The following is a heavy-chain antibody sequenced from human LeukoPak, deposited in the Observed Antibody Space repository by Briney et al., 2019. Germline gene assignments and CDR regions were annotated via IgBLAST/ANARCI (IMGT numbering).Heavy chain of an antibody. CDR1: GYTFTSYD. V-gene: IGHV1-8*01. J-gene: IGHJ3*02. CDR2: MNPNSGNT. Sequence: ASVKASCKASGYTFTSYDINWVRQATGQGLEWMGWMNPNSGNTGYAQKFQGRVTMTRNTSISTAYMELSSLRSEDTAVYYCARWYYYDSSGSAAAFDIWGQGTMVTVSS. D-gene: IGHD3-22*01. CDR3: ARWYYYDSSGSAAAFDI.